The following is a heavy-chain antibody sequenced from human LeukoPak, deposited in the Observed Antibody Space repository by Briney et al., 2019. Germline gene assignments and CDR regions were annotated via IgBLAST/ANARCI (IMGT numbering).Heavy chain of an antibody. CDR3: ATVIYYGSGSYYHLDY. CDR1: GYTLTELS. V-gene: IGHV1-24*01. CDR2: FDPEDGET. D-gene: IGHD3-10*01. J-gene: IGHJ4*02. Sequence: ASVKVSCKVSGYTLTELSMHWVRQAPGKGLEWMGGFDPEDGETIYAQKFQGRVTMTEDTSTDTAYMELSSLRSEDTAVYYCATVIYYGSGSYYHLDYWGQGTLVTVSS.